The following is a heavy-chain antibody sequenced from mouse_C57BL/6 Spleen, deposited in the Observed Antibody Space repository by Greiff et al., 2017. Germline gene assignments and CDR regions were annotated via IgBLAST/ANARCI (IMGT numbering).Heavy chain of an antibody. CDR3: ARTYAMDY. V-gene: IGHV1-42*01. J-gene: IGHJ4*01. Sequence: EVQRVESGPELVKPGASVKISCKASGYSFTGYYMNWVKQSPEKSLEWIGEINPSTGGTTYNQKFKAKATLTVDKSSSTAYMQLKSLTSEDSAVYYCARTYAMDYWGQGTSVTVSS. CDR2: INPSTGGT. CDR1: GYSFTGYY.